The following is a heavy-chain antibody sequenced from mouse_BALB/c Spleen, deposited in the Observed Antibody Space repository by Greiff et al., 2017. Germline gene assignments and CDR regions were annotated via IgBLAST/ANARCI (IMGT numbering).Heavy chain of an antibody. D-gene: IGHD2-10*01. CDR2: IFPGTGTT. J-gene: IGHJ4*01. Sequence: VQLQESGAELVKPGASVKLSCKTSGYTFTSYWIQWVKQRPGQGLGWIGEIFPGTGTTYYNEKFKGKATLTIDTSSSTAYMQLSSLTSEDSAVYFCARRPYYGNYEGYYAMDYWGQGTSVTVSS. V-gene: IGHV1S132*01. CDR1: GYTFTSYW. CDR3: ARRPYYGNYEGYYAMDY.